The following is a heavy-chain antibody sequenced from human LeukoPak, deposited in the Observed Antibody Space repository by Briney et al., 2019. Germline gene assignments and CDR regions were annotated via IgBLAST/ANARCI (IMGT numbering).Heavy chain of an antibody. Sequence: GGSLRLSCAASGFTFSSYGMHWVRQAPGKGLEWVSAISGSSGSTYYADSVKGRFTISRDNSKNTLYLQMNSLRAEDTAVYYCAKDPRYSSTSVQHWGQGTLVTVSS. CDR3: AKDPRYSSTSVQH. CDR1: GFTFSSYG. CDR2: ISGSSGST. D-gene: IGHD6-13*01. J-gene: IGHJ1*01. V-gene: IGHV3-23*01.